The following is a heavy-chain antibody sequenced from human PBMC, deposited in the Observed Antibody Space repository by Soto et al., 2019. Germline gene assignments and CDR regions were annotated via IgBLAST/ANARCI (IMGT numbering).Heavy chain of an antibody. J-gene: IGHJ4*02. CDR3: AGRVLDPAADS. D-gene: IGHD2-2*01. V-gene: IGHV4-30-4*01. CDR2: IYYNGMT. CDR1: GGSIRSGDYY. Sequence: PSETLSLTCTVSGGSIRSGDYYWSWIRQPPGKGLEWIGYIYYNGMTYYDPSFKSRINISIDTSKNQFSLKLTSVTAADTAMYYCAGRVLDPAADSLGQGTLVTVSS.